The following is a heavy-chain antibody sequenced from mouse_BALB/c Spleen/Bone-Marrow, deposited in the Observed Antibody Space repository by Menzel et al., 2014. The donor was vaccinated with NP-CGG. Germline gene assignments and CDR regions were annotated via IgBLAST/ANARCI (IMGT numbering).Heavy chain of an antibody. D-gene: IGHD2-4*01. J-gene: IGHJ3*01. CDR3: ARDYDYGFAY. Sequence: QQSGAELVRPGVSVKISCKGSGYTFTDYAMHWVKQSHAKSLEWIGVISTYYGDASYNQKFKGKATMTVDKSSSTAYMELARLTSEDSAIYYCARDYDYGFAYWGQGTLVTVSA. CDR1: GYTFTDYA. V-gene: IGHV1S137*01. CDR2: ISTYYGDA.